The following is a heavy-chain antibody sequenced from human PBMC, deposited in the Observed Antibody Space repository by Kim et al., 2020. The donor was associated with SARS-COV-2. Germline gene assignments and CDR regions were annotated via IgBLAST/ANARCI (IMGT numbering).Heavy chain of an antibody. CDR2: T. Sequence: TYYAGSVTGRFNISRDNSRDTVYLQMNSLRAEDTAVYCCAKELHDSGSFDCWGQGTLVTVSS. J-gene: IGHJ4*02. V-gene: IGHV3-NL1*01. D-gene: IGHD3-10*01. CDR3: AKELHDSGSFDC.